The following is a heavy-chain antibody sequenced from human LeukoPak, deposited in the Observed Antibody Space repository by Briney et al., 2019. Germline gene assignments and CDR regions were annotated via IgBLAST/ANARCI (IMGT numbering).Heavy chain of an antibody. CDR2: IIPILGIA. J-gene: IGHJ5*02. CDR1: GGTFSSYA. Sequence: SVKVSCKASGGTFSSYAISWVRQAPGQGLEWMGRIIPILGIANYAQKFQGRVTITADKSTSTAYMELSSLRSEDTAVYYCASYAMYSSSWYPFDPWGQGTLVTVSS. V-gene: IGHV1-69*04. D-gene: IGHD6-13*01. CDR3: ASYAMYSSSWYPFDP.